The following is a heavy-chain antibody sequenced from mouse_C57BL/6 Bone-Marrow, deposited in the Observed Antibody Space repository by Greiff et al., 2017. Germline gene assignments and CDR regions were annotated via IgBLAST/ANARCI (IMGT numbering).Heavy chain of an antibody. Sequence: VQLQQSGPSLVRPSQTLSLTCTVTGFSINSDCYWIWIRQFPGNKLVYIEYTFYSGITYYNPSLESRTYITRDPSKNQFSLKLSSVTTEDTATYYCARDLLFYYGNYPYFDYWGQGTTLTVSS. D-gene: IGHD2-1*01. CDR1: GFSINSDCY. CDR3: ARDLLFYYGNYPYFDY. V-gene: IGHV3-3*01. J-gene: IGHJ2*01. CDR2: TFYSGIT.